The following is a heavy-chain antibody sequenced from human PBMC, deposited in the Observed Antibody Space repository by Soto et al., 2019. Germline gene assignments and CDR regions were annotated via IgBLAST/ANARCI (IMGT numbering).Heavy chain of an antibody. Sequence: ASVKVSCKASGYTFTSYYMHWVRQAPGQGLEWMGIINPSGGSTSYAQKFQGRVTMTRDTSTSTVYMELSSLRAEDTAVYYCARDTKHSSGWYPDYYYYYGVDVWGQGTTVTVSS. CDR3: ARDTKHSSGWYPDYYYYYGVDV. CDR2: INPSGGST. CDR1: GYTFTSYY. J-gene: IGHJ6*02. D-gene: IGHD6-19*01. V-gene: IGHV1-46*01.